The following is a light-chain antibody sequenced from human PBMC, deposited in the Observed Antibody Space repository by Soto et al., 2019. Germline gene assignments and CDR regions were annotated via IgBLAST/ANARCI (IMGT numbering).Light chain of an antibody. J-gene: IGKJ2*02. Sequence: EIVLTQSPGTLSLSPGERATLSCRASQSVSRNVLAWYQQRPGQAPKLLISGASSRAAGIPDRFSGSGSGTDFTLTISRLEAEDFALYSCQPYATSPGTFGQGTKLEIK. CDR3: QPYATSPGT. CDR1: QSVSRNV. V-gene: IGKV3-20*01. CDR2: GAS.